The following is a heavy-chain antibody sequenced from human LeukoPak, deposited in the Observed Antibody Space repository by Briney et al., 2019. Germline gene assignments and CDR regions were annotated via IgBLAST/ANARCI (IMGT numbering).Heavy chain of an antibody. CDR1: GFTFSSYG. J-gene: IGHJ4*02. CDR3: ARDFPGDSYYDFWSGYAAIYYFDY. Sequence: GGSLRLSCAASGFTFSSYGIHWVRQAPGKGLEWVAFIRYDGSDKYYADSVKGRFTVSRDNAKNSLYLQMNSLRAEDTAVYYCARDFPGDSYYDFWSGYAAIYYFDYWGQGTLVTVSS. V-gene: IGHV3-30*02. D-gene: IGHD3-3*01. CDR2: IRYDGSDK.